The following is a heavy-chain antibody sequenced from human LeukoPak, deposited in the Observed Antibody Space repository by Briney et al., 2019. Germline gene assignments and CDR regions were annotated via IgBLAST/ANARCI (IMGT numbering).Heavy chain of an antibody. CDR3: ARTEVSSGSEDY. CDR1: GGSISSGDYY. V-gene: IGHV4-30-4*08. CDR2: IYYSGST. J-gene: IGHJ4*02. Sequence: SQTLSLTCTVSGGSISSGDYYWGWIRQPPGKGLEWIGYIYYSGSTYYNPSLKSRVTISLHTSKNQFSLKLSSVTAADTAVYYCARTEVSSGSEDYWGQGTLVTVSS. D-gene: IGHD6-19*01.